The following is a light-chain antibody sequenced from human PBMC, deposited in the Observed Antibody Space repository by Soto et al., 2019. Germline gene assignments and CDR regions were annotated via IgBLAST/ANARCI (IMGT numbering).Light chain of an antibody. V-gene: IGLV2-11*01. J-gene: IGLJ2*01. Sequence: QSALTQPLSVSGSPGQSVTISCTGTTTNVATYNYVSWYQHHPGKAPKLIIYNVSERPSGVSDRFSGSKSGNAASLTISGLQADDEADYYCLSWTTRRALVFGGGTKLTVL. CDR1: TTNVATYNY. CDR2: NVS. CDR3: LSWTTRRALV.